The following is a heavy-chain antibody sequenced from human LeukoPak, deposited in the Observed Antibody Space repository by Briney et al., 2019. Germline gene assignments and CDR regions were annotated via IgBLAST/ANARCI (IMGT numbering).Heavy chain of an antibody. V-gene: IGHV1-8*01. CDR1: GYTFTSYD. CDR3: ARDSQYCSGGSCYSFVLYYYYGMDV. J-gene: IGHJ6*02. CDR2: MNPNSGNT. D-gene: IGHD2-15*01. Sequence: GASVKVSCKASGYTFTSYDINWVRQATGQGLEWMGWMNPNSGNTGYAQKFQGRVTMTTDTSTSTAYMELRSLRSDDTAVYYCARDSQYCSGGSCYSFVLYYYYGMDVWGQGTTVTVSS.